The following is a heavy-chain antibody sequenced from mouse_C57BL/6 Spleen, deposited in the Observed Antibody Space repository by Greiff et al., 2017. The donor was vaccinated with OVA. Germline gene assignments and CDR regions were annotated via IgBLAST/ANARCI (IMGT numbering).Heavy chain of an antibody. Sequence: QVQLQQSGAELVKPGASVKLSCKASGYTFTSYWMHWVKQRPGQGLEWIGVIHPNSGSTNYNEKFKSKATLTVDTSSSTAYMQLSSLTSADSAVYYGAKHYYGGSYYYFDYWGQGTTLTVSA. CDR1: GYTFTSYW. J-gene: IGHJ2*01. D-gene: IGHD1-1*01. CDR3: AKHYYGGSYYYFDY. CDR2: IHPNSGST. V-gene: IGHV1-64*01.